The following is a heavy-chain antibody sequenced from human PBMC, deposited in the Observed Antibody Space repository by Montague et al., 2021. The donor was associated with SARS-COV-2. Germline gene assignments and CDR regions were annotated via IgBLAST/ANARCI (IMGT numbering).Heavy chain of an antibody. CDR2: IDWDDDK. CDR3: ARMTTVVTMGYYYYYGMDV. D-gene: IGHD4-23*01. J-gene: IGHJ6*02. Sequence: PALVIPTQTLTLTCTFSGFSLSTSGMCVSWIRQPPGKALEWLALIDWDDDKYYSTSLKTRLTISKDTSKNQVVLTMTNMDPVDTATYYCARMTTVVTMGYYYYYGMDVWGQGTTVAVS. V-gene: IGHV2-70*01. CDR1: GFSLSTSGMC.